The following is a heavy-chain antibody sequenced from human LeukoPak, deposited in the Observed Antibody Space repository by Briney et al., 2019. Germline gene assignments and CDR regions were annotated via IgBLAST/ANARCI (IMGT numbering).Heavy chain of an antibody. V-gene: IGHV4-59*01. CDR2: IYYSGST. CDR1: GGSISSYC. Sequence: SETLSLTCTVSGGSISSYCWSWIRQPPGKGLEWIGYIYYSGSTNYNPSLKSRVTISVDTSKNQFSLKLSSVTAADTAVYYCARVSPRYYDSSGYNDAFDIWGQGTMVTVSS. CDR3: ARVSPRYYDSSGYNDAFDI. D-gene: IGHD3-22*01. J-gene: IGHJ3*02.